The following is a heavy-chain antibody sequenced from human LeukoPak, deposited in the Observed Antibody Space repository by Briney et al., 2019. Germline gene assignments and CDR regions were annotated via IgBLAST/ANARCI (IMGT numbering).Heavy chain of an antibody. J-gene: IGHJ5*02. CDR1: GYSFINYG. Sequence: ASVRVSCKASGYSFINYGITRVREAPGQGPEWMGWVSGFTGSTHYAQSVQGRVTMTTDTSTGTAYMELRSLRSDDTAVYYCARVGRDCSSINCYWDDWFDPWGQGTLVTVSS. CDR3: ARVGRDCSSINCYWDDWFDP. D-gene: IGHD2-2*01. CDR2: VSGFTGST. V-gene: IGHV1-18*01.